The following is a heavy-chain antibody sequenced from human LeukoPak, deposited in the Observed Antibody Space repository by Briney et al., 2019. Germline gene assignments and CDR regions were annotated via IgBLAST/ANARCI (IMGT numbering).Heavy chain of an antibody. J-gene: IGHJ3*02. Sequence: ASVKVSCKASGGTFSSYAISWVRQAPGQGLEWMGRITPIFGIANYAQKFQGRVTITADKSTSTAYMELSSLRSGDTAVYYCARASGSYFGDDAFDIWGQGTMVSVSS. CDR3: ARASGSYFGDDAFDI. D-gene: IGHD1-26*01. V-gene: IGHV1-69*04. CDR1: GGTFSSYA. CDR2: ITPIFGIA.